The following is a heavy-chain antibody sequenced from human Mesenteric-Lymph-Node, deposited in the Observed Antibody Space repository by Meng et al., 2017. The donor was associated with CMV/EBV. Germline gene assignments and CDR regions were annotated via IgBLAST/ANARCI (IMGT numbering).Heavy chain of an antibody. CDR3: ARVGCSSTSCYKREYLFDY. D-gene: IGHD2-2*02. Sequence: SGDYYWSWIRQPPGKGLEWIGYIYYSGSTYYNPSLKSRVTISVDTSKNQFSLKLSSVTAADTAVYYCARVGCSSTSCYKREYLFDYWGQGTLVTVSS. V-gene: IGHV4-30-4*08. CDR2: IYYSGST. CDR1: SGDYY. J-gene: IGHJ4*02.